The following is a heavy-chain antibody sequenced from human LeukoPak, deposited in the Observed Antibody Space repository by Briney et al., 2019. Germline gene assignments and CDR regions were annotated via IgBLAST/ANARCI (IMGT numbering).Heavy chain of an antibody. CDR1: GYTFTSYG. CDR2: ISAYNGNT. D-gene: IGHD6-19*01. J-gene: IGHJ6*02. V-gene: IGHV1-18*01. Sequence: ASVKVSCKASGYTFTSYGISWVRQAPGQGLEWMGWISAYNGNTNYAQKLQGRVTMTTDTSTSTAYMELRSLRSDDTAVYYCARGEQWLVPLYYYGMDVWGQGTTVTVSS. CDR3: ARGEQWLVPLYYYGMDV.